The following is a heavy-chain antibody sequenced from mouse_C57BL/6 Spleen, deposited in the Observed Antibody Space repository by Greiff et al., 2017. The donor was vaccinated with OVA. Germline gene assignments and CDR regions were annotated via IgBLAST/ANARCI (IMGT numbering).Heavy chain of an antibody. CDR3: TRHLYGNYVYWYFDV. Sequence: EVKLQESGGGLVQPGGSMKLSCAASGFTFSDAWMDWVRQSPEKGLEWVAEIRNKANNHATYYAESVKGRFTISRDDSKSSVYLQMNSLRAEDTGIYYCTRHLYGNYVYWYFDVWGTGTTVTVSS. V-gene: IGHV6-6*01. CDR2: IRNKANNHAT. J-gene: IGHJ1*03. CDR1: GFTFSDAW. D-gene: IGHD2-1*01.